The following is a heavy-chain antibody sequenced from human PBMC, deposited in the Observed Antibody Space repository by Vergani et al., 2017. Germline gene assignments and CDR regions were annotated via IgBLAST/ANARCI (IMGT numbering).Heavy chain of an antibody. CDR2: IRYDGTKR. D-gene: IGHD2-8*01. CDR3: ARSGYCAHGVCYMTYYYYMDV. J-gene: IGHJ6*03. CDR1: GFSFSSYS. Sequence: VQLVESGEGLVKPGGSLRLSCAASGFSFSSYSMNWVRQAPGKGLEWVAFIRYDGTKRFYGDSVKGRFTISRDNSQTTVFLQMNSLRADDSAVYYCARSGYCAHGVCYMTYYYYMDVWGKGTAVTVSS. V-gene: IGHV3-30*02.